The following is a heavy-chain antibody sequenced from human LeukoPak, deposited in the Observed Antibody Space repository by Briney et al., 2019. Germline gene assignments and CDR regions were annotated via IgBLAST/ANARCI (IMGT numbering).Heavy chain of an antibody. CDR1: GGTFSSYA. CDR2: IIPIFGTA. CDR3: ASPDSSGYPYYFDY. Sequence: SVKVSCKASGGTFSSYAISWLRQAPGQGLEWMGGIIPIFGTANYAQKFQGRVTITADESTSTAYMELSSLRSEDTAVYYCASPDSSGYPYYFDYWGQGTLVTVSS. V-gene: IGHV1-69*01. J-gene: IGHJ4*02. D-gene: IGHD3-22*01.